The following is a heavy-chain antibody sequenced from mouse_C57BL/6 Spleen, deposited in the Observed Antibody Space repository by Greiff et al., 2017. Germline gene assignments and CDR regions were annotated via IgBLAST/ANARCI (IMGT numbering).Heavy chain of an antibody. CDR2: IDPSDSYT. J-gene: IGHJ1*03. D-gene: IGHD1-1*01. CDR3: ARPYYYGSSPYWYFDV. CDR1: GYTFTSYW. V-gene: IGHV1-50*01. Sequence: VQLQQSGPELVKPGASVKLSCKASGYTFTSYWMQWVKQRPGQGLEWIGEIDPSDSYTNYNQKFKGKATLTVDTSSSTAYMQLSSLTSEDSAVYYCARPYYYGSSPYWYFDVWGTGTTVTVSS.